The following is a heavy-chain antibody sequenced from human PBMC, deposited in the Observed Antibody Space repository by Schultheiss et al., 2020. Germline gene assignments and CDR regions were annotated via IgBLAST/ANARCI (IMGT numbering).Heavy chain of an antibody. J-gene: IGHJ6*02. CDR1: GFTFSSYT. CDR3: ARSQNSSGWYYFYYYYYGMDV. D-gene: IGHD6-19*01. Sequence: GVSLRLSCAASGFTFSSYTMNWVRQAPGKGLEWVSSISSSSSYIYYADSVKGRFTISRDNAKNSLYLQTNSLRAEDTAVYYCARSQNSSGWYYFYYYYYGMDVWGQGTTVTVSS. V-gene: IGHV3-21*01. CDR2: ISSSSSYI.